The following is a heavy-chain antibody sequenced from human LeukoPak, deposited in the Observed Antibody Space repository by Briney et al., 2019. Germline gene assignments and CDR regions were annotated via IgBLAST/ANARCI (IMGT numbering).Heavy chain of an antibody. V-gene: IGHV3-33*01. Sequence: PGRSLRLSCAASGFTFSSYGMHWVRQAPGKGLEWVAVIWYDGSNKYYADSVKGRFTISRDNSKNTLYLQMNSLRAEDTAVYYCARPRSPGTAVAGYYFDYWGQGTLVTVSS. CDR1: GFTFSSYG. J-gene: IGHJ4*02. D-gene: IGHD6-19*01. CDR3: ARPRSPGTAVAGYYFDY. CDR2: IWYDGSNK.